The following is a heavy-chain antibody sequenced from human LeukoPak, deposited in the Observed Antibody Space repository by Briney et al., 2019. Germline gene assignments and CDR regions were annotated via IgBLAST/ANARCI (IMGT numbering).Heavy chain of an antibody. V-gene: IGHV4-38-2*02. CDR1: GGSISSGYY. D-gene: IGHD6-13*01. CDR3: ARSIAAAGTLGWRFPTFVDY. Sequence: SETLSLTCTVSGGSISSGYYWGWIRQPPGKGLEWIGSIYHSGSTYYNPSLKSRVTISVDTSKNQFSLKLSSVTAADTAVYYCARSIAAAGTLGWRFPTFVDYWGQGTLVTVSS. J-gene: IGHJ4*02. CDR2: IYHSGST.